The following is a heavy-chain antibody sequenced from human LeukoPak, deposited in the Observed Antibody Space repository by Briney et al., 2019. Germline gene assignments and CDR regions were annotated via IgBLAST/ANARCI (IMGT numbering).Heavy chain of an antibody. V-gene: IGHV3-9*01. CDR1: EFTIDDYA. D-gene: IGHD6-6*01. CDR3: AKDTSIAAPYGMDV. J-gene: IGHJ6*02. Sequence: GGSLRLSCAASEFTIDDYAMHWVRQAPGKGLEWVSGISRNSGSIGYADSVKGRFTISRDNAKNSLYLQMNSLRAEDTALYYCAKDTSIAAPYGMDVWGQGTTVTVSS. CDR2: ISRNSGSI.